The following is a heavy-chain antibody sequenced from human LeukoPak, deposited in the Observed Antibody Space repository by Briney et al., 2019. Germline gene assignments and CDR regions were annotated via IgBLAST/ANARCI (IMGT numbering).Heavy chain of an antibody. D-gene: IGHD2-15*01. J-gene: IGHJ4*02. V-gene: IGHV4-59*01. Sequence: SETLSLTCTVSGGSISSYYWSWIRQPPGKGLEWIGYIYYSGSTNYNPSLKSRVTISVDTSKSQFSLKLSSVTAADTAVYYCARGQGDCSGGSCYYYFDYWGQGTLVTVSS. CDR2: IYYSGST. CDR3: ARGQGDCSGGSCYYYFDY. CDR1: GGSISSYY.